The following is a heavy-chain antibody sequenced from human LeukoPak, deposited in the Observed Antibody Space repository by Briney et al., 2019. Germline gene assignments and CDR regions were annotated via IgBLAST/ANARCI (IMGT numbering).Heavy chain of an antibody. Sequence: PGGSLRLSCATSGFTFSGYGMNWVRLAPGKGLEWVSVISYDGNNIYYADSVKGRFTISRDDSKNTLYLQMNSLRVEDTAVYYCAKVRSRVLLWFGESLDLWGQGTLVTVSS. CDR2: ISYDGNNI. D-gene: IGHD3-10*01. CDR1: GFTFSGYG. V-gene: IGHV3-30*18. CDR3: AKVRSRVLLWFGESLDL. J-gene: IGHJ5*02.